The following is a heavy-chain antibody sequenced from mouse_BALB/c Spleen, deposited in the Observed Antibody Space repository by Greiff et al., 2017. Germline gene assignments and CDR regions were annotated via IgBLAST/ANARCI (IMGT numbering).Heavy chain of an antibody. J-gene: IGHJ4*01. Sequence: EVKLVESGGGLVKHGGSLKLSCAASGFTFSSYTMSWVRQTPEKRLEWVATISSGGSYTYYPDSVKGRFTISRDNAKNTLYLQMSSLKSEDTAMYYCTRGSYGNYVGYAMDYWGQGTSVTVSS. CDR2: ISSGGSYT. V-gene: IGHV5-6-4*01. CDR3: TRGSYGNYVGYAMDY. D-gene: IGHD2-10*02. CDR1: GFTFSSYT.